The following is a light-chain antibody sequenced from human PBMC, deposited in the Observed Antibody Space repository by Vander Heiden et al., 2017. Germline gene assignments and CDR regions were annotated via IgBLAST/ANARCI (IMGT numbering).Light chain of an antibody. CDR1: SSDVGSYNL. J-gene: IGLJ3*02. Sequence: QSALTQPASVSWSPGPSITISCTGTSSDVGSYNLVSWYQQHPGKAPKLMIYEGSKRPSGVSNRFSGSKSGNTASLTISGLQAEDEADYYCCSYAGNWVFGGGTKLTVL. CDR2: EGS. CDR3: CSYAGNWV. V-gene: IGLV2-23*01.